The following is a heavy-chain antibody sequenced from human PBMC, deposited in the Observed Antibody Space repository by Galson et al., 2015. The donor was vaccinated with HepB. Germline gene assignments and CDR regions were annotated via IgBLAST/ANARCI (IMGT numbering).Heavy chain of an antibody. CDR2: IIPILGIA. CDR1: GGTFSSYA. V-gene: IGHV1-69*04. CDR3: ASSRGKYYHFDY. D-gene: IGHD3-10*01. J-gene: IGHJ4*02. Sequence: SVKVSCKASGGTFSSYAISWVRQAPGQGLEWMGRIIPILGIANYAQKFQGRVTMTRDTSTSTVYMELSSLRSDDTAVYYCASSRGKYYHFDYWGQGTLVTVSS.